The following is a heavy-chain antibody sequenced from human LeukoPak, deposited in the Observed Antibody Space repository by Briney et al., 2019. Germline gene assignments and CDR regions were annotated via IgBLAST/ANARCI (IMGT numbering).Heavy chain of an antibody. CDR2: IYYSGST. Sequence: SETLSLTCTVSGSSISSSSYYWGWLRQPPGKGLEWIGSIYYSGSTYYNPSLKSRVTISVDTSKNQFSLKLSSVTAADTAVYYCARKAAAAGTAYYYYMDVWGKGTTVTVSS. J-gene: IGHJ6*03. CDR1: GSSISSSSYY. V-gene: IGHV4-39*01. CDR3: ARKAAAAGTAYYYYMDV. D-gene: IGHD6-13*01.